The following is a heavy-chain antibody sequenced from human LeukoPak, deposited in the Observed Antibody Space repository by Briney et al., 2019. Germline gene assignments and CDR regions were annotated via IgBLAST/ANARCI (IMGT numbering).Heavy chain of an antibody. CDR1: GDSISTYY. D-gene: IGHD3-22*01. CDR3: ARSANYYDTYWFDP. J-gene: IGHJ5*02. CDR2: VYYSGTA. Sequence: SETLSLTCTVSGDSISTYYWNWIRQPPGRGLEWIGQVYYSGTANYNPSLQSRVTVSVDTSKNQFSLKLSSVTAADTAVYYCARSANYYDTYWFDPWGQGTLVTVSS. V-gene: IGHV4-59*12.